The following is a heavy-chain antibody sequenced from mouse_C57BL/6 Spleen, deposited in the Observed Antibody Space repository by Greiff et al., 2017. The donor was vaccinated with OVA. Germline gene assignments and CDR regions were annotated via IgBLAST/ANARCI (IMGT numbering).Heavy chain of an antibody. Sequence: QVQLKESGPELVKPGASVKISCKASGYAFSSSWMNWVKQRPGKGLEWIGRIYPGDGDTNYNGKFKGKATLTADKSSSTAYMQLSSLTSEDSAVYFCARGEDYYGSSVDYWGQGTTLTVSS. CDR3: ARGEDYYGSSVDY. V-gene: IGHV1-82*01. D-gene: IGHD1-1*01. J-gene: IGHJ2*01. CDR2: IYPGDGDT. CDR1: GYAFSSSW.